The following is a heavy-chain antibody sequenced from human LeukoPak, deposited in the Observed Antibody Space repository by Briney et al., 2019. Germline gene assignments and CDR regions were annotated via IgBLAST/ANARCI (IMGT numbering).Heavy chain of an antibody. CDR1: GFTFSSYA. J-gene: IGHJ4*02. Sequence: GGSLRLSCAACGFTFSSYAMHWVRQAPGKGLEWVAVISYDGSNKYYADSVKGRFTISRDNSKNTLYLQMNSLRAEDTAVYYCARESWGMSFDYWGQGTLVTVSS. D-gene: IGHD2-8*02. CDR3: ARESWGMSFDY. CDR2: ISYDGSNK. V-gene: IGHV3-30-3*01.